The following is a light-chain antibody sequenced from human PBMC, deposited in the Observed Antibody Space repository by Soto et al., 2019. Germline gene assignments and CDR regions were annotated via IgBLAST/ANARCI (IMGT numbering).Light chain of an antibody. J-gene: IGKJ1*01. CDR2: AIS. V-gene: IGKV3-20*01. Sequence: EIVLTQSPGTLSLSPGERATLSCRASHTISSSYLAWYQQKPGQAPRLLMYAISSRATGIPDRFRGSGSGTDFTLTITRLEPEDFAVYYCQQYNNWWTFGQGTK. CDR1: HTISSSY. CDR3: QQYNNWWT.